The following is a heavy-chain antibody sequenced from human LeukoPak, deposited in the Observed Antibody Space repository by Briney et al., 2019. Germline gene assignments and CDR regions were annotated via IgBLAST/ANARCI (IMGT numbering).Heavy chain of an antibody. CDR1: GFTVSSNY. CDR3: ARDRDGYNYYYFDY. J-gene: IGHJ4*02. D-gene: IGHD5-24*01. Sequence: QPGGSPRLSCAASGFTVSSNYMSWVRQAPGKGLEWVSVIYSGGSTYYADSVKGRFTISRDNSKNTLYLQMNSLRAEDTAVYYCARDRDGYNYYYFDYWGQGTLVTVSS. CDR2: IYSGGST. V-gene: IGHV3-66*02.